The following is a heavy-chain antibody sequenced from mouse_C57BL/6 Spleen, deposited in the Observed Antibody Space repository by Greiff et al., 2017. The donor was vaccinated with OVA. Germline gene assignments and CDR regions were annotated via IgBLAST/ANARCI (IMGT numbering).Heavy chain of an antibody. CDR2: IYPGSGNT. V-gene: IGHV1-76*01. CDR1: GYTFTDYY. Sequence: VKLMESGAELVRPGASVKLSCKASGYTFTDYYINWVKQRPGQGLEWIARIYPGSGNTYYNDKFKGKATLTAEKSSSTACMQLSSLTSEDSAVYICARDYGNFYAMDYWGQGTSVTVSS. CDR3: ARDYGNFYAMDY. D-gene: IGHD2-1*01. J-gene: IGHJ4*01.